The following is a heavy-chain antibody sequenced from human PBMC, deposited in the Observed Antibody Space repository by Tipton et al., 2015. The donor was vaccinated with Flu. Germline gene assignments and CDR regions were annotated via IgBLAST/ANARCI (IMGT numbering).Heavy chain of an antibody. CDR3: ARACGSGGNRWFDP. CDR1: GGSINSYY. V-gene: IGHV4-4*07. CDR2: IYSSGST. D-gene: IGHD2-15*01. J-gene: IGHJ5*02. Sequence: TLSLTCTVSGGSINSYYWSWIRQPAGKGLEWIGRIYSSGSTNYNPSLKSRVTMLVDTSKNQFSLKMSSVTAADTAVYYCARACGSGGNRWFDPWGQGTLVTVSS.